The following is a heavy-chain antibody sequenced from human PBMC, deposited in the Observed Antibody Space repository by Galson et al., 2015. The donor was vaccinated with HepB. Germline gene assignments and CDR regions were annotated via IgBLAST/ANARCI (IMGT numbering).Heavy chain of an antibody. V-gene: IGHV3-30-3*01. CDR1: GFTFSSYA. CDR3: AREWATVTTSDGMDV. CDR2: ISYDGSNK. D-gene: IGHD4-17*01. J-gene: IGHJ6*02. Sequence: SLRLSCAASGFTFSSYAMHWVRQAPGKGLEWVAVISYDGSNKYYADSVKGRFTISRDNSKNPLYVQMNRLRAEDTAVYYGAREWATVTTSDGMDVWGQGTTVTVSS.